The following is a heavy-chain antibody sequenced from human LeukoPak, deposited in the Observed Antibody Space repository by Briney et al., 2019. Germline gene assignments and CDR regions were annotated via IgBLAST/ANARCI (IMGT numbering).Heavy chain of an antibody. CDR2: ISGSGGST. V-gene: IGHV3-23*01. J-gene: IGHJ6*03. CDR3: AKSGSNSDYYFCYMDV. Sequence: GGSLRLSCAASGFTFSSYAMSWVRQAPGKGLEWVSAISGSGGSTYYADSVKGRFTISRDNSKNTLYLQMNSLRAEDTAVYYCAKSGSNSDYYFCYMDVWGKGTTVTVSS. CDR1: GFTFSSYA. D-gene: IGHD4-11*01.